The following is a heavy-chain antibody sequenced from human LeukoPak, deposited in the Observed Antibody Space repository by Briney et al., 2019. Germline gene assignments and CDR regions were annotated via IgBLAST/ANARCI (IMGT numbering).Heavy chain of an antibody. J-gene: IGHJ3*02. CDR2: ISSSSSYI. CDR3: ASSTISFDRRAFDI. Sequence: PGGSLRLSCAASGFTFSSYSMNWVRQAPGKGLEWVSSISSSSSYIYYAASVKGRFTISRDNAKNSLYLQMNSLRAEDTAVYYCASSTISFDRRAFDIWGQGTMVTVSS. D-gene: IGHD5/OR15-5a*01. V-gene: IGHV3-21*01. CDR1: GFTFSSYS.